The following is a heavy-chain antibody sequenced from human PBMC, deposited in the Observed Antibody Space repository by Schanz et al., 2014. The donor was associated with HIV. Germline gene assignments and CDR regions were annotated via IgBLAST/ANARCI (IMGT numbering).Heavy chain of an antibody. CDR3: ARERMATGGFDV. Sequence: QVQLVQSGAEVKKPGASVKVSCKASGYSFTSYYMHWVRQAPGQGLEWMGIINPSGGSTTYAPKFQGRVTVTRDAPTSTAYMELSSLRSEDTAVYYCARERMATGGFDVWGQGTTVTVSS. D-gene: IGHD2-15*01. CDR2: INPSGGST. V-gene: IGHV1-46*01. CDR1: GYSFTSYY. J-gene: IGHJ6*02.